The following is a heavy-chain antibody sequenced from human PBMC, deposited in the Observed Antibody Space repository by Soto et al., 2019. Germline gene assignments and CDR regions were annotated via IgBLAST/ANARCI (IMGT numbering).Heavy chain of an antibody. CDR1: GGSIRTLDYS. CDR2: VYENGNG. CDR3: AARLHNYYGLDL. D-gene: IGHD3-10*01. Sequence: QLQLQESGSGLVMTSQTLSLTCSVSGGSIRTLDYSWNWLRQPPGQAPESIGYVYENGNGYPEPSLKSRVTTSIDVAKSQFSLKMTSITAAVAGLYDCAARLHNYYGLDLWGQGTTVTVSS. V-gene: IGHV4-30-2*01. J-gene: IGHJ6*02.